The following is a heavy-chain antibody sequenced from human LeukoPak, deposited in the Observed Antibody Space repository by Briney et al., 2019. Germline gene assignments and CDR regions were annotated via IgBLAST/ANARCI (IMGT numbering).Heavy chain of an antibody. V-gene: IGHV3-9*01. CDR1: GFTFSNYA. CDR2: ISWNSGSI. CDR3: AKDTGPYDSSGYYYVRYFDY. D-gene: IGHD3-22*01. J-gene: IGHJ4*02. Sequence: GGSLRLSCAASGFTFSNYAMTWVRQAPGKGLEWVSGISWNSGSIGYADSVKGRFTISRDNAKNSLYLQMNSLRAEDTALYYCAKDTGPYDSSGYYYVRYFDYWGQGTLVTVSS.